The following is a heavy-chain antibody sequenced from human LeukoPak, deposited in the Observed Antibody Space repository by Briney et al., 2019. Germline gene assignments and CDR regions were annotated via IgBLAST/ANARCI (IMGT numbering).Heavy chain of an antibody. CDR1: GFTFSYYG. CDR3: ARDRGSQDY. Sequence: PGGSLRLSCAASGFTFSYYGLHWVRQGPGKGLEWVAVISYDGSNKYYADSVKGRFTISRDNSKNTLYLQMNSLRAEDTAVYYCARDRGSQDYWGQGTLVTVSS. CDR2: ISYDGSNK. J-gene: IGHJ4*02. D-gene: IGHD3-10*01. V-gene: IGHV3-30*03.